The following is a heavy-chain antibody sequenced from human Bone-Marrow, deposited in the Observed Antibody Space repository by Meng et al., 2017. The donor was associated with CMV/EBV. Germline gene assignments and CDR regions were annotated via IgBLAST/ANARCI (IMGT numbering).Heavy chain of an antibody. V-gene: IGHV3-7*01. J-gene: IGHJ4*02. CDR1: GFTFSSYW. CDR3: ARGGGGYDFWSGYYFDY. D-gene: IGHD3-3*01. CDR2: IKQDGSEK. Sequence: GESLKISCAASGFTFSSYWMSWVRQAPGKGLEWVANIKQDGSEKYYVDSVKGRFTISRDNAKNSLYLQMNSLRAEDTAVYYCARGGGGYDFWSGYYFDYWGQGTLVTVSS.